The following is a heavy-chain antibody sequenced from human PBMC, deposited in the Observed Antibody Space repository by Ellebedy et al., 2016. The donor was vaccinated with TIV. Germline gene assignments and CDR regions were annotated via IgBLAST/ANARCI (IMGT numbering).Heavy chain of an antibody. D-gene: IGHD3-10*01. V-gene: IGHV4-59*02. J-gene: IGHJ3*02. CDR2: VYHSGST. CDR1: GGSVKSYY. CDR3: ARDFRGVDEPFDI. Sequence: MPSETLSLTCTVSGGSVKSYYWSWVRQPPGMGLEWIGYVYHSGSTNYNPSLKSRVSMSLDMSKHHFSLRLTSVTAADTAVYYCARDFRGVDEPFDIWGQGTMVTVSS.